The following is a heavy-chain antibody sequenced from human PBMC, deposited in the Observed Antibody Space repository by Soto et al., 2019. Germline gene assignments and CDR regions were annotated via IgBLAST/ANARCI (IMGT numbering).Heavy chain of an antibody. J-gene: IGHJ1*01. CDR2: IYYSGST. CDR1: GGSISSYY. Sequence: PSETLSLTCTVSGGSISSYYWSWIRQPPGKGLEWIGYIYYSGSTNYNPSLKSRVTISVDTSKNQFSLKLSSVTAADTAVDYFVNDTRSAELYSRAQRNVVTISS. CDR3: VNDTRSAELYS. D-gene: IGHD3-10*01. V-gene: IGHV4-59*12.